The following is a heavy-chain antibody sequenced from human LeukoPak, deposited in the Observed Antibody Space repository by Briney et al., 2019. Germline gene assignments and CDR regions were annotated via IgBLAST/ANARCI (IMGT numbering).Heavy chain of an antibody. J-gene: IGHJ4*02. CDR2: INPSGGST. CDR3: AREGDYGGNFGGGGFDY. Sequence: GASVKVSCKASGYTFTSYYMHWVRQAPGQGLEWMGIINPSGGSTSYAQKFQGRVTMTRDTSTSTVYMELSSLRSEDTAVYYCAREGDYGGNFGGGGFDYWGQGTLVTVSS. D-gene: IGHD4-23*01. V-gene: IGHV1-46*01. CDR1: GYTFTSYY.